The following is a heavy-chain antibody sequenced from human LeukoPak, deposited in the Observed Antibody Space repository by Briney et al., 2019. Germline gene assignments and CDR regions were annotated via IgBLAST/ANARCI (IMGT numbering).Heavy chain of an antibody. Sequence: SETLSLTCTVSGGSISSSSYYWGWIRQPPGKGLEWIGSIYYSGSTYYNPSLKSRVTKSVDTSKNQFSLKLSSVTAADTAVYYCAVATVDAFDIWGQGTMVTVSS. CDR2: IYYSGST. D-gene: IGHD5-12*01. CDR3: AVATVDAFDI. J-gene: IGHJ3*02. V-gene: IGHV4-39*01. CDR1: GGSISSSSYY.